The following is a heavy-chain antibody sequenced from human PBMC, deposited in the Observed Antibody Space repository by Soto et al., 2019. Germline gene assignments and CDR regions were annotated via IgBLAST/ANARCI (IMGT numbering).Heavy chain of an antibody. V-gene: IGHV3-66*01. D-gene: IGHD6-13*01. CDR2: IYSGGST. J-gene: IGHJ4*02. CDR1: GFTVSSNY. CDR3: ARDRIAAAGGGFDY. Sequence: EVQLVESGGGLVQPGGSLRLSCAASGFTVSSNYMSWVRQAPGKGLEWVSVIYSGGSTYYADSVKGRFTISRDNSKNTLYLQMNSLRAEDTAVYYCARDRIAAAGGGFDYWGQGTLVTVSS.